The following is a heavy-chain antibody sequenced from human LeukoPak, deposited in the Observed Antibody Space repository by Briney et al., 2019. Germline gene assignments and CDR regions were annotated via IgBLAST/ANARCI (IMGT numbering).Heavy chain of an antibody. CDR1: GYTFTSYA. CDR3: ARDLPIVVVPAATNWFDP. J-gene: IGHJ5*02. D-gene: IGHD2-2*01. CDR2: INAGNGNT. V-gene: IGHV1-3*01. Sequence: KPGASVKVSCKASGYTFTSYAMHWVRQAPGQRLEWMGWINAGNGNTKYSQKFQGRVTITMDTSASTAYMELSSLRSEDTAVYYCARDLPIVVVPAATNWFDPWGQGTLVTVSS.